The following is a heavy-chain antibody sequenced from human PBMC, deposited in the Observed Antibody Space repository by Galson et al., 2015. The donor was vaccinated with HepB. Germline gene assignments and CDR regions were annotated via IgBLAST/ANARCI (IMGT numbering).Heavy chain of an antibody. CDR1: GFTFNNYA. D-gene: IGHD3-10*01. Sequence: SLRLSCAASGFTFNNYAMSWVRQAPGKGLEWVSSISSSGAVTYYAGSVKGRFTISRDNSKDTLYLQMNSLRAEDTAVYYCARAQYDYGSGRLFFDSWGQGTLVTVSS. J-gene: IGHJ4*02. CDR2: ISSSGAVT. V-gene: IGHV3-23*01. CDR3: ARAQYDYGSGRLFFDS.